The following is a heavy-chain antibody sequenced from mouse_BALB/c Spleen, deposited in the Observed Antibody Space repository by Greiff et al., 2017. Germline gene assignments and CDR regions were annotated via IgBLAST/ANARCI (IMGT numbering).Heavy chain of an antibody. V-gene: IGHV1-20*02. Sequence: EVQLQQSGPELEKPGASVKISCKASGYSFTGYNMNWVKQSHGKSLEWIGRINPYNGDTFYNQKFKGKATLTVDKSSSTANMELRSLASEDSAVYYCARGGLIYAMDYWGQGTSVTVSS. CDR3: ARGGLIYAMDY. J-gene: IGHJ4*01. CDR2: INPYNGDT. CDR1: GYSFTGYN.